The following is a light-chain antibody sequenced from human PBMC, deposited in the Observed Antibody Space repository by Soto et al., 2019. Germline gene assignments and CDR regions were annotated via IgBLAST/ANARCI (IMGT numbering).Light chain of an antibody. CDR3: CSYAGSSIP. J-gene: IGLJ1*01. CDR2: EVS. V-gene: IGLV2-23*02. CDR1: SSDVGSYNL. Sequence: QSALTQPASVSGSPGQSITISCTGTSSDVGSYNLVSWYQQHPGRAPKLMIYEVSKRPSGVSNRFSGSNSGNTAPLTISGLQAEDEADYYCCSYAGSSIPFGTGTKVTVL.